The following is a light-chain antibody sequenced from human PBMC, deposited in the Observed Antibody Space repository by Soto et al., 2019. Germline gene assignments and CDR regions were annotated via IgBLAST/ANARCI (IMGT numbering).Light chain of an antibody. CDR3: QQHNNWPGT. CDR1: QSVSSD. Sequence: EIVMTQSPATLSVSPGERATLSCRASQSVSSDLAWYQQKPGQAPSLLIYGASTRATGIPARFSGSGSGTEFTLTISSLQSEDFAVYYCQQHNNWPGTFGQGTKVDIK. CDR2: GAS. J-gene: IGKJ1*01. V-gene: IGKV3-15*01.